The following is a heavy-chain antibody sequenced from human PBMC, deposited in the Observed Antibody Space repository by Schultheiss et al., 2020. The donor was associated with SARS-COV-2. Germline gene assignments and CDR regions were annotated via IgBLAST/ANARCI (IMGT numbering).Heavy chain of an antibody. CDR2: IHNSGIT. D-gene: IGHD5-18*01. J-gene: IGHJ4*02. V-gene: IGHV4-38-2*02. CDR1: GYSISSGYF. CDR3: AREDRGYSYGFDY. Sequence: SETLSLTCAVSGYSISSGYFWGWIRQSAGKGLEWIGRIHNSGITNYNPSLKSRLTMSIDTSKNQFSLKLSSVTAADTAVYYCAREDRGYSYGFDYWGQGTLVTVSS.